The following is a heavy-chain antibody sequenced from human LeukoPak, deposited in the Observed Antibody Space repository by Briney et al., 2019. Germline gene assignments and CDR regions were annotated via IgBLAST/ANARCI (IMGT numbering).Heavy chain of an antibody. CDR1: GGSISRYY. D-gene: IGHD3-10*01. V-gene: IGHV4-59*01. CDR3: ARTLEGLWIVDY. Sequence: PSETLSLTCTVSGGSISRYYWSWIRQPPGKGLEWIGYIYYSGSTNYNPSLKSRVTISVDTSKNQFSLKLRYVTAADTAVYYCARTLEGLWIVDYWGQGTLVTVSS. CDR2: IYYSGST. J-gene: IGHJ4*02.